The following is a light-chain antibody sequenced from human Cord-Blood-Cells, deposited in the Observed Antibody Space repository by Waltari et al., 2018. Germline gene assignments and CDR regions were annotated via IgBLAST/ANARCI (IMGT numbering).Light chain of an antibody. V-gene: IGKV1-39*01. CDR1: QSISSY. Sequence: DIQMTQSPSSLSASVGASVSITCRASQSISSYLNWYPQKPGKAPKLLIYAASSLQIGVPSRFSGSGSGTDFTLAISSLQPEDFATYYCQQSYSTPLTFGGGTKVEIK. CDR2: AAS. CDR3: QQSYSTPLT. J-gene: IGKJ4*01.